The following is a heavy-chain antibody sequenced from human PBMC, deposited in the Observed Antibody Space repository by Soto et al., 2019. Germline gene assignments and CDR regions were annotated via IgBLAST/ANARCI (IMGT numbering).Heavy chain of an antibody. CDR1: GFTFGGIA. Sequence: PGGSLRLSCAASGFTFGGIAWSGVGKAQGKGLEWVSAISGSGGSTYYADSVKGRFTISRDNSKNTLYLQMNSLRAEDTAVYYCAKGSRISSWYSGYYYYGMDAWGQGTTVTVSS. D-gene: IGHD6-13*01. V-gene: IGHV3-23*01. CDR2: ISGSGGST. J-gene: IGHJ6*02. CDR3: AKGSRISSWYSGYYYYGMDA.